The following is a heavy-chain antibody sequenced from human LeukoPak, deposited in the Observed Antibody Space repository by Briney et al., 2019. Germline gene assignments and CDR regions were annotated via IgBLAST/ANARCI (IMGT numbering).Heavy chain of an antibody. J-gene: IGHJ4*02. D-gene: IGHD4-17*01. CDR2: ISSSSSYI. V-gene: IGHV3-21*04. CDR1: GFTFSSYS. CDR3: ARVGTVTTVDY. Sequence: PGGSLRLSCAASGFTFSSYSMNWVRQAPGKGLEWVSSISSSSSYIYYADSLKGRFTISRDNARNSLYLQMNSLRAEDTAVYYCARVGTVTTVDYWGQGTLVTVSS.